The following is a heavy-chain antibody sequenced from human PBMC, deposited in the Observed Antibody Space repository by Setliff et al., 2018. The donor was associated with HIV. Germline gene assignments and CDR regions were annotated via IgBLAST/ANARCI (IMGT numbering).Heavy chain of an antibody. CDR2: INTNTGYP. D-gene: IGHD1-1*01. V-gene: IGHV7-4-1*02. Sequence: GASVKVFCKASGYNFTNYGINWVRQDPGQGLEWMGWINTNTGYPTYAQAFRGRFVFSLDTSVSTAYLEISSLEAEDTAVYFCARVRTSYNFWVGDVFDPWGQGTLVTVSS. CDR1: GYNFTNYG. J-gene: IGHJ5*02. CDR3: ARVRTSYNFWVGDVFDP.